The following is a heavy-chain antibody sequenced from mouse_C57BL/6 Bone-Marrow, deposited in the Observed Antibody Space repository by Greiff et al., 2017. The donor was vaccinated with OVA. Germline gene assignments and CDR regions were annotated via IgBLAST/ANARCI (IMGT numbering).Heavy chain of an antibody. J-gene: IGHJ1*03. V-gene: IGHV5-9-1*02. CDR3: TRDRASSHWYFDV. D-gene: IGHD1-1*01. Sequence: EVQLQQSGEGLVKPGGSLKLSCAASGFTFSSYAMSWVRQTPEKRLEWVAYISSGGDYIYYADTVKGRFTISRDNARNTLYLQMSSLKSEDTAMYYCTRDRASSHWYFDVWGTGTTVTVSS. CDR1: GFTFSSYA. CDR2: ISSGGDYI.